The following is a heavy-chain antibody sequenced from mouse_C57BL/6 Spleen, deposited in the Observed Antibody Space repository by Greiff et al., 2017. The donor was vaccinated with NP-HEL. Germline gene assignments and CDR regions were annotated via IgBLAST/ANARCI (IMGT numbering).Heavy chain of an antibody. CDR1: GFTFSDYG. J-gene: IGHJ4*01. CDR3: ARRGSNAMDY. CDR2: ISNLAYSI. D-gene: IGHD1-1*01. Sequence: EVQLQQSGGGLVQPGGSLKLSCAASGFTFSDYGMAWVRQAPRKGPEWVAFISNLAYSIYYADTVTGRFTISRENAKNTLYLEMSSLRSEDTAMYYCARRGSNAMDYWGQGTSVTVSS. V-gene: IGHV5-15*01.